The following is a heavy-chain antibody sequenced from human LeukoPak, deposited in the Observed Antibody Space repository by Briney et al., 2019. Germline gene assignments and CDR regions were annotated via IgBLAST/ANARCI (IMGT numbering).Heavy chain of an antibody. J-gene: IGHJ6*02. CDR2: INHSGST. V-gene: IGHV4-34*01. D-gene: IGHD2-21*02. CDR1: GGSFSGYY. Sequence: PSETLSLTCAVYGGSFSGYYWSLIRQPPGKGLEWIEEINHSGSTNYNPSLKSRVTISVDTSKNQFSLKLSSVTAADTAVYYCARGAFVVVTARYYYYYGMDVWGQGTTVTVSS. CDR3: ARGAFVVVTARYYYYYGMDV.